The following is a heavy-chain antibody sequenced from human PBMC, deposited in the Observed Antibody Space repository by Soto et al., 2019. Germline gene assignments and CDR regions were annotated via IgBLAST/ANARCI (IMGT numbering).Heavy chain of an antibody. CDR3: ARNGALDS. J-gene: IGHJ4*02. Sequence: PSATLSLTCTVSGGSISSGDYYWSWIRQPPGKCLEWIGYILYSGTTNYNPSLESRLTISVDTSNNQVSLKLPSFTAAETAVYYCARNGALDSLGRGTLVAVSS. V-gene: IGHV4-30-4*01. D-gene: IGHD2-8*01. CDR1: GGSISSGDYY. CDR2: ILYSGTT.